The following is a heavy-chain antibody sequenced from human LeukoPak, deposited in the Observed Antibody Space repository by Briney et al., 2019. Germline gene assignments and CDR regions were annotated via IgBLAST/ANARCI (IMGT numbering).Heavy chain of an antibody. CDR1: GFTFSNAW. Sequence: PGGSLRLSCAASGFTFSNAWMSWVRQAPGKGLEWVANIKQDGSEKYYVDSVKGRFTISRDNAKNSLYLQMNSLRAEDTAVYYCARRIAVAGYWYFDLWGRGTLVTVSS. CDR3: ARRIAVAGYWYFDL. CDR2: IKQDGSEK. V-gene: IGHV3-7*01. J-gene: IGHJ2*01. D-gene: IGHD6-19*01.